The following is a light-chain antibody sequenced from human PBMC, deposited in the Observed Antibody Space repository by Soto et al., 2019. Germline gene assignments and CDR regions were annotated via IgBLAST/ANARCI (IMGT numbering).Light chain of an antibody. CDR2: RNN. CDR1: SSNIGSNY. Sequence: QSVLTQPPSTSGTPGQRVTISCSGSSSNIGSNYVYWYHQLPGTAPKLVIYRNNQRPSGVPDRISGSKSGTSASLAISGLQSEDEADYYCAAWDDSLNGYVFGTGTKLTVL. V-gene: IGLV1-47*01. J-gene: IGLJ1*01. CDR3: AAWDDSLNGYV.